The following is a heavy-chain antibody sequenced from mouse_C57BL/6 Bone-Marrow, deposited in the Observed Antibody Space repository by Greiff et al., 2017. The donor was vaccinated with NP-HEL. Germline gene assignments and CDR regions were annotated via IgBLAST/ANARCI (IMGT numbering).Heavy chain of an antibody. D-gene: IGHD1-1*01. V-gene: IGHV1-19*01. CDR1: GYKFPDYY. CDR3: ASYYYGSRDY. CDR2: INPSNGGT. Sequence: EVQLQQSGPVLVKPGPSVKMSCKASGYKFPDYYMNWVKQSHGKSLEWIGVINPSNGGTGYNQKFKGKAPLTVDKSSSTAYMELNSLTSEDSAVYYCASYYYGSRDYWGQGTTLTVSS. J-gene: IGHJ2*01.